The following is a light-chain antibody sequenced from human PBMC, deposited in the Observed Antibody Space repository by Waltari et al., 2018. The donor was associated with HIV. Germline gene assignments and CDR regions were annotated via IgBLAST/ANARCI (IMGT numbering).Light chain of an antibody. V-gene: IGLV3-10*01. J-gene: IGLJ2*01. CDR1: ALPKKS. CDR2: EDS. CDR3: YSTDSSGIPL. Sequence: SYELTQPPSVSVSPGQTARLTCSGDALPKKSAFWYQPKSGQAPVLVIYEDSKRPAGIPGRVSGSSSGTMATLTISGAQVEDEADYYCYSTDSSGIPLFGGGTKLTVL.